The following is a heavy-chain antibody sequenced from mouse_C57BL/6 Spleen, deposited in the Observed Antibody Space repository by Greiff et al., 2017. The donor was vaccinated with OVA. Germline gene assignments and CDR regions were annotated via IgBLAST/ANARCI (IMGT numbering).Heavy chain of an antibody. D-gene: IGHD1-1*01. J-gene: IGHJ2*01. V-gene: IGHV5-4*01. Sequence: EVQLQESGGGLVKPGGSLKLSCAASGFTFSSYAMSWVRQTPEKRLEWVATISDGGSYTYYPDNVKGRFTISRDNAKNNLYLQMSHLKSEDTAMYYCARDKDYGSSNFDYWGQGTTLTVSS. CDR2: ISDGGSYT. CDR1: GFTFSSYA. CDR3: ARDKDYGSSNFDY.